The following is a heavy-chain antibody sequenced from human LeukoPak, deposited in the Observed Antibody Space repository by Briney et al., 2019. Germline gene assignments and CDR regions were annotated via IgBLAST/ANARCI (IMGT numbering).Heavy chain of an antibody. V-gene: IGHV3-7*01. CDR3: ARDRRSNYQIDY. D-gene: IGHD4-11*01. Sequence: GGALRLLCCASGFTLSSYWMSWVRQAPGKGLEGVANIKQDGSEKYYVDSVKGRFTISRDNAKNSLYLQMNSLRAEDTAVYCCARDRRSNYQIDYWGQGTLVTVSS. CDR2: IKQDGSEK. CDR1: GFTLSSYW. J-gene: IGHJ4*02.